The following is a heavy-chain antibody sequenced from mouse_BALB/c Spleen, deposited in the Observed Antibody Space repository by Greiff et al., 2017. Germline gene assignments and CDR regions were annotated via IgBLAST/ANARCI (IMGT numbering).Heavy chain of an antibody. CDR1: GYTFTSYW. CDR3: TREGDSSGYFDY. CDR2: IYPSDSYT. D-gene: IGHD3-2*01. J-gene: IGHJ2*01. V-gene: IGHV1-69*02. Sequence: QVQLQQPGAELVRPGASVKLSCKASGYTFTSYWINWVKQRPGQGLEWIGNIYPSDSYTNYNQKFKDKATLTVDKSSSTAYMQLSSPTSEDSAVYYCTREGDSSGYFDYWGQGTTLTVSS.